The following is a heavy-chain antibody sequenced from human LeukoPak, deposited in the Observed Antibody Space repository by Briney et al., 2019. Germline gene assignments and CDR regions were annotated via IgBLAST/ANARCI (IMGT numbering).Heavy chain of an antibody. D-gene: IGHD3-22*01. Sequence: SVKVSWKASGGTFSSYAISWVRQAPGQGLEWMGGIIPIFGTANYAQKFQGRVTITADESTSTAYMELSSLRSEDTAVYYCCGEYYYDSSGYYLADYWGQGTLVTVSS. CDR3: CGEYYYDSSGYYLADY. CDR1: GGTFSSYA. CDR2: IIPIFGTA. V-gene: IGHV1-69*13. J-gene: IGHJ4*02.